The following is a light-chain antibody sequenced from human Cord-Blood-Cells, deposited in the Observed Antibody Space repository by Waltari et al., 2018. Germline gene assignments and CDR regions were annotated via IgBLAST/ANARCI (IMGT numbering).Light chain of an antibody. V-gene: IGLV3-19*01. J-gene: IGLJ3*02. CDR1: SLRSYY. Sequence: SSELTQDPAVSVALGQTVRITCQGDSLRSYYASWYQQKPGQAPVLVIYGKNNRPSGIPDRFSGSSSGNTASLTITGAQAEDEADYYCMIWHSSAWVFGGGTKLTVL. CDR2: GKN. CDR3: MIWHSSAWV.